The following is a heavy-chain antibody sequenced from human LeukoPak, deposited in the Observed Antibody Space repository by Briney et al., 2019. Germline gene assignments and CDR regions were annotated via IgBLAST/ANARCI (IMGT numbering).Heavy chain of an antibody. J-gene: IGHJ4*02. D-gene: IGHD2-21*02. CDR3: ARSPPSYCGGDCHHNDY. V-gene: IGHV1-2*06. CDR1: GYTFTGYY. CDR2: INPNSGGT. Sequence: ASVKVSCKASGYTFTGYYMHWVRQAPGQGLEWMGRINPNSGGTNYAQKFQGRVTMTRDTSISTAYMELSRLRSDDTAVYYCARSPPSYCGGDCHHNDYWGQGTLVTVSS.